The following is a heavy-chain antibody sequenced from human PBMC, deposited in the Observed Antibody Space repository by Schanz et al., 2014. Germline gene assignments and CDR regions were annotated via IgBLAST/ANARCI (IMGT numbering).Heavy chain of an antibody. J-gene: IGHJ4*02. CDR1: GYTFASYG. CDR3: ARDRDQWDGNYLDY. V-gene: IGHV1-18*04. Sequence: QVQLVQSGAEVKKPGASVKVSCKASGYTFASYGISWVRQAPGQGLEWMGRISPNSGDTHSAQKFQGRVTMTWDRSISTANMELRSLTSDDSAVYYCARDRDQWDGNYLDYWGQGTLVTVSS. D-gene: IGHD1-26*01. CDR2: ISPNSGDT.